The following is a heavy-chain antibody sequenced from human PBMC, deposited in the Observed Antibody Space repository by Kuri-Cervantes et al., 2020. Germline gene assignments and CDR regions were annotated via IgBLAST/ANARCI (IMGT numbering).Heavy chain of an antibody. Sequence: GGSLRLSCAASGFTFSSYGMHWVRQAPGKGLEWVAVIWYDGSNKYYADSVKGRFTISRDKSKNTLYLQMNSLRAEDTAVYYCARVLESWYLDYWGQGTLVTVSS. CDR1: GFTFSSYG. J-gene: IGHJ4*02. CDR2: IWYDGSNK. CDR3: ARVLESWYLDY. D-gene: IGHD5-24*01. V-gene: IGHV3-33*01.